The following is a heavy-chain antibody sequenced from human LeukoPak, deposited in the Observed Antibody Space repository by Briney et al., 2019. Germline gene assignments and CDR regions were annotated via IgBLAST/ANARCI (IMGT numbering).Heavy chain of an antibody. J-gene: IGHJ4*02. V-gene: IGHV3-74*01. D-gene: IGHD3-16*01. CDR1: GFTFRSYW. CDR2: LKSDGSSR. CDR3: ARGGSYGDF. Sequence: GGSLRLSCEASGFTFRSYWMHWVRQTPGRGLVWVSSLKSDGSSRTYADSVKGRFTISRDNTKNTLYLQMSSLIAPDTAVYYCARGGSYGDFWGQGTLVTVSS.